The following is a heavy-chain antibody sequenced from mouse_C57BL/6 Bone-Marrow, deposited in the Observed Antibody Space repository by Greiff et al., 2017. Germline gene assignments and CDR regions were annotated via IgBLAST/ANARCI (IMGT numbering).Heavy chain of an antibody. Sequence: VQLQQSGTVLARPGASVKMSCKTSGYTFTSYWMHWVKQRPGQGLEWIGAIYPGNSDTSYNQKFEGKAKLTAVTSASTAYMELSSLTNEDSAVYYCTRRPLLNYWGQGTTLTVSS. V-gene: IGHV1-5*01. CDR1: GYTFTSYW. CDR2: IYPGNSDT. D-gene: IGHD1-2*01. J-gene: IGHJ2*01. CDR3: TRRPLLNY.